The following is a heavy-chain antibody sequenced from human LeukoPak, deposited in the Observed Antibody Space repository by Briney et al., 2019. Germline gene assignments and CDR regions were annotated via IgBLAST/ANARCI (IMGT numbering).Heavy chain of an antibody. Sequence: SETLSLTCTVSGGSISSYYWSWIRQPPGKGLEWIGYIYYSGSTNYNPSLKSRVTISVDTSKNQFSLKLSSVTAADTAVYYCARDSDTAMVKVSYYFDYWGQGTLVTVSS. J-gene: IGHJ4*02. CDR2: IYYSGST. CDR3: ARDSDTAMVKVSYYFDY. D-gene: IGHD5-18*01. CDR1: GGSISSYY. V-gene: IGHV4-59*01.